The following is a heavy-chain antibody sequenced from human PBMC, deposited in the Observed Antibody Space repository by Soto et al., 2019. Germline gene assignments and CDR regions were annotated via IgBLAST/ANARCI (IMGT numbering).Heavy chain of an antibody. D-gene: IGHD3-10*01. CDR2: IYYSGST. J-gene: IGHJ3*02. CDR1: GGSISSISYH. CDR3: ASRYYYGSGSRNDAFDI. V-gene: IGHV4-61*05. Sequence: SETLSLTCTVSGGSISSISYHWGGMRQGTGKGLEWIGYIYYSGSTNYNPSLKSRVTISVDTSKNQFSLKLSSVTAADTAVYYCASRYYYGSGSRNDAFDIWGQGTMVTVSS.